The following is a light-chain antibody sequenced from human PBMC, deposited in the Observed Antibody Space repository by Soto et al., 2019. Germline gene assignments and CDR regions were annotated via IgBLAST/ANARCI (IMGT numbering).Light chain of an antibody. J-gene: IGKJ4*01. CDR1: QNVARNY. V-gene: IGKV3-20*01. CDR3: QQYARSPLA. CDR2: DAS. Sequence: EIVLTQSPGTLSLSPGERATLSCRASQNVARNYLAWYQQRPGQAPSLLIYDASTRATGIPDRFSGSGSGTDFTLTISRLEPEDFAVYFCQQYARSPLAFGGGTKVDI.